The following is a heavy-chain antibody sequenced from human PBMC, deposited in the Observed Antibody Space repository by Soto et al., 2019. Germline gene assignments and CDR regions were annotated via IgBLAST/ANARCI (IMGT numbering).Heavy chain of an antibody. D-gene: IGHD1-1*01. CDR3: TTDAATGTLAPGVEPPINISARDQSRRDVYWWLDA. V-gene: IGHV1-69*04. CDR2: IIPILGIA. Sequence: SVKVSCKASGGTFSSYTISWVRQAPGQGLEWMGRIIPILGIANYAQKFQGRVTITADKSTSTAYMELSSLRSEDTAVYYCTTDAATGTLAPGVEPPINISARDQSRRDVYWWLDAWGQGTLVTVSS. CDR1: GGTFSSYT. J-gene: IGHJ5*02.